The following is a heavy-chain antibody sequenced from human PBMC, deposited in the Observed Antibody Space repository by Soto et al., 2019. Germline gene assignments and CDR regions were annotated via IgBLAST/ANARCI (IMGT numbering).Heavy chain of an antibody. V-gene: IGHV4-30-2*01. J-gene: IGHJ4*02. D-gene: IGHD6-19*01. CDR2: IYHSGST. Sequence: QLQLQESGSGLVKPSQTLSLTCAVSGGSISSGGSPWGWIRQHPGRGLEWIGNIYHSGSTYYNPSLKSRVTISVDRSKNQFSLKLSSVTAADTAVYYCASAGGLGAVAADYWGQGTLVTVSS. CDR1: GGSISSGGSP. CDR3: ASAGGLGAVAADY.